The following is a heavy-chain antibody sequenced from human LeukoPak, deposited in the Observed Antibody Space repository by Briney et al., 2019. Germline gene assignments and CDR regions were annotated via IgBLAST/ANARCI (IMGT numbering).Heavy chain of an antibody. V-gene: IGHV4-4*07. CDR2: IYTSGST. J-gene: IGHJ3*02. CDR3: ARDPVHGWSGLDI. Sequence: SETLSLTCTVSGGPISSYYWSWIRQPAGKGLEWIGRIYTSGSTNYNPSLKSRVTISVDTSKNQFSLKLSSVTAADTAVYYCARDPVHGWSGLDIWGQGTMVTVSS. D-gene: IGHD3-3*01. CDR1: GGPISSYY.